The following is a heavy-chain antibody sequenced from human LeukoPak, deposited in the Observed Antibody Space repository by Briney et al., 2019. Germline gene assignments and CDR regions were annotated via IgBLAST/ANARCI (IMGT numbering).Heavy chain of an antibody. CDR1: GGSISSSSHH. Sequence: SETLSLTCTVSGGSISSSSHHWAWIRQPPGKGLEWIASIYYTGTSYYNPSLKSRLTISVDSSRDQFSLRLSSVTAADTGVYYCSREHESASDYWGQGILVTASS. J-gene: IGHJ4*02. CDR2: IYYTGTS. CDR3: SREHESASDY. V-gene: IGHV4-39*02.